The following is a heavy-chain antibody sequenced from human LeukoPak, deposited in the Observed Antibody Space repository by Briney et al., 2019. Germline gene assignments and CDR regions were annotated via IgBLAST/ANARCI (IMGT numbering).Heavy chain of an antibody. V-gene: IGHV4-61*02. CDR2: IYTSGST. CDR3: ARESGVVILPNWFDP. CDR1: GGSISSGSYY. D-gene: IGHD3-3*01. Sequence: PSETLSLTCTVSGGSISSGSYYWSWIRQPAGKGLEWIGRIYTSGSTNYNPSLKSRVTISVDTSKNQFSLKLSSVTAADTAVYYCARESGVVILPNWFDPWGQGTLVTVSS. J-gene: IGHJ5*02.